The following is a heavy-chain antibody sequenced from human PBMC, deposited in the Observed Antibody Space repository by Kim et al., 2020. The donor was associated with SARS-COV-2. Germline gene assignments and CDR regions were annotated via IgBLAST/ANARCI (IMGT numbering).Heavy chain of an antibody. CDR1: GFTFSSYA. CDR2: ISYDGSNK. D-gene: IGHD1-26*01. J-gene: IGHJ4*02. Sequence: GGSLRLSCAASGFTFSSYAMHWVRQAPGKVLEWVAVISYDGSNKYYADSVKGRFTISRYNSKNTLYLQMNSLRAEDTAVYYCARPFSGSYYSYFDYWGQGTLVTVSS. V-gene: IGHV3-30-3*01. CDR3: ARPFSGSYYSYFDY.